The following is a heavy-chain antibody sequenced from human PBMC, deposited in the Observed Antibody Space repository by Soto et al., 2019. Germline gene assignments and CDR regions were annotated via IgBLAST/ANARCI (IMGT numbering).Heavy chain of an antibody. CDR2: ISGSDGKT. V-gene: IGHV3-23*01. CDR3: ARWSYLDY. CDR1: GSSFGSYA. D-gene: IGHD3-10*01. J-gene: IGHJ1*01. Sequence: PGGSLRFSCAASGSSFGSYALSWVRQAPGKGLEWVSTISGSDGKTFYADSVKGRFSISRDTSQSTLYLQMNSLRADDTAMYYCARWSYLDYWGQGTRVTVSS.